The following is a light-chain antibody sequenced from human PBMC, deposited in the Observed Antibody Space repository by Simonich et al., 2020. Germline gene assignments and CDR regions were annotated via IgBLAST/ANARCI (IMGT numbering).Light chain of an antibody. V-gene: IGLV2-14*01. CDR3: SSYTSSSTLV. CDR1: SSDGGGYNY. J-gene: IGLJ3*02. Sequence: QSALTKPASVSGSPGQAITISCTGTSSDGGGYNYVSWYQQHPGKAPKLMIYEVSKRPSCVSNRVSGSKSGNTASLTISGLQAEDEADYYCSSYTSSSTLVFGGGTKLTVL. CDR2: EVS.